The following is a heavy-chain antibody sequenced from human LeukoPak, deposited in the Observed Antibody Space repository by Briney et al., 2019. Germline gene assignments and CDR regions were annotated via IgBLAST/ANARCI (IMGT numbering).Heavy chain of an antibody. J-gene: IGHJ2*01. V-gene: IGHV4-59*11. Sequence: SETLSLTCTVSGGSISSHFWSRIRQPPGKGLECIGYISDTGSADYNPSLKSRVIISVDTSQNQFSLRLSSVTAADTALYYCARVGSRSSRGFGDFDLWGRGTLVTVSS. CDR2: ISDTGSA. CDR3: ARVGSRSSRGFGDFDL. D-gene: IGHD3-10*01. CDR1: GGSISSHF.